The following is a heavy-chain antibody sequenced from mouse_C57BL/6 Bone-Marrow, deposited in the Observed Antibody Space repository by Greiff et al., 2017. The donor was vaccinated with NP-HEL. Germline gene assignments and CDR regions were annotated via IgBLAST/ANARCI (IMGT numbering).Heavy chain of an antibody. V-gene: IGHV14-4*01. CDR3: TTSYH. Sequence: EVQRVESGAELVRPGASVKLSCTASGFNIKDDYMHWVKQRPEQGLEWIGWIDPENGDTEYASKFQGKATITADTSSNTAYLQLSSLTSEDTAVYYCTTSYHWGQGTLVTVSA. CDR2: IDPENGDT. CDR1: GFNIKDDY. J-gene: IGHJ3*01.